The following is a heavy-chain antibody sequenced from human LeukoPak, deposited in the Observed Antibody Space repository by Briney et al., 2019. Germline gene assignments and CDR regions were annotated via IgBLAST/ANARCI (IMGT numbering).Heavy chain of an antibody. J-gene: IGHJ1*01. CDR1: GGTFSSYA. CDR2: IIPILGIA. V-gene: IGHV1-69*04. D-gene: IGHD1-26*01. Sequence: ASVKVSCKASGGTFSSYAISWVRQAPGQGLEWMGRIIPILGIANYAQKFQGRVTITADKSTSTAYMELSSLRSEDTAVYYCAKEITYGGRYYVYFHHWGQGTLVTVSS. CDR3: AKEITYGGRYYVYFHH.